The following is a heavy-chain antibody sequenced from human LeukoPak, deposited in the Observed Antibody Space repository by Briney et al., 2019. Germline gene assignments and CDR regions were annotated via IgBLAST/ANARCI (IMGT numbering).Heavy chain of an antibody. J-gene: IGHJ5*01. CDR1: GFTFSSYG. V-gene: IGHV3-33*01. CDR2: IWYDGSNK. Sequence: GGSLRLSCAASGFTFSSYGMHWVRQAPGKGLEWVAVIWYDGSNKYYADSVKGRFTISRDNSKNTLYLQMNSLRAEDTAVYYCAGGIAAAGNNWFDSWGQGTLVTVSS. CDR3: AGGIAAAGNNWFDS. D-gene: IGHD6-13*01.